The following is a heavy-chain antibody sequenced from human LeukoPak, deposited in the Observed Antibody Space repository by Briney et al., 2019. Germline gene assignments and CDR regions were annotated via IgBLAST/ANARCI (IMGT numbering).Heavy chain of an antibody. CDR2: MNPNSGST. Sequence: GASVKVSCKASGYTFTSYDINWVRQATGQGLEWMGWMNPNSGSTGYAQKFQGRVTITRNTSISTAYMELSSLRSEDTAVYYCARGRGTMVRGVIITYPFLYDYWGQGTLVTVSS. CDR3: ARGRGTMVRGVIITYPFLYDY. CDR1: GYTFTSYD. V-gene: IGHV1-8*03. D-gene: IGHD3-10*01. J-gene: IGHJ4*02.